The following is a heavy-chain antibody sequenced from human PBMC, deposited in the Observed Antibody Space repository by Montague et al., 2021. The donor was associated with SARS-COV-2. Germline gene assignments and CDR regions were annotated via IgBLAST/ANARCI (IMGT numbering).Heavy chain of an antibody. CDR1: EFTFSDYN. CDR2: ITSTSRYI. D-gene: IGHD1-1*01. J-gene: IGHJ4*02. Sequence: RSLSLAASEFTFSDYNMNWVRHAPGKGLEWVSSITSTSRYIYYADSVRGRFTISRANGKKLLYLQMNSLRAEDTAIYYCAGGILRSPVGLDYWGQGTLVTVSA. V-gene: IGHV3-21*01. CDR3: AGGILRSPVGLDY.